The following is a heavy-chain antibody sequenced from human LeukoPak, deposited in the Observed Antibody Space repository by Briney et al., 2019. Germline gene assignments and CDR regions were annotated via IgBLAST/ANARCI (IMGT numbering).Heavy chain of an antibody. CDR3: ARSDGGRWLHIDY. V-gene: IGHV4-59*01. D-gene: IGHD5-24*01. CDR2: IYYSGST. J-gene: IGHJ4*02. CDR1: GGSISSYY. Sequence: SETLSLTXTVSGGSISSYYWSWIRQPPGKGLEWIGYIYYSGSTNYNPSLKSRVTISVDTSKNQFSLKLSSVTAADTAVYYCARSDGGRWLHIDYWGQGTLVTVSS.